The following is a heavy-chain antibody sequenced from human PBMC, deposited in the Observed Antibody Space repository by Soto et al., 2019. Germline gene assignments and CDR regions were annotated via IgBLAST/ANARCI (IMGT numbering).Heavy chain of an antibody. D-gene: IGHD2-21*02. V-gene: IGHV3-23*01. CDR1: GFTFSVYA. Sequence: PGGSLRLSCAATGFTFSVYAMTWVRQAPGKGLEWVSAVTANGGSTYSADSVKGRFTISRDNSKNTLFLQMNSLRAEDTAVYYCASLGVGDWANYYYYYGMDVWGKGTKVTV. CDR3: ASLGVGDWANYYYYYGMDV. J-gene: IGHJ6*04. CDR2: VTANGGST.